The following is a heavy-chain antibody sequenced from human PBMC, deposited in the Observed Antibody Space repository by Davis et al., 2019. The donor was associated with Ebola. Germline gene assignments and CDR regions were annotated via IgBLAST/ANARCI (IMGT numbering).Heavy chain of an antibody. CDR3: ARGWLRTGLDI. Sequence: HSQTLSLTCDISGDSVSSNSGAWNWIRQSPSRGLEWLGRTYYTSKWNDDYAVSVKSRIIINPDISKNQFSLQLNSVTPEDTAVYYCARGWLRTGLDIWGQGTMVIVSS. CDR2: TYYTSKWND. D-gene: IGHD5-24*01. J-gene: IGHJ3*02. CDR1: GDSVSSNSGA. V-gene: IGHV6-1*01.